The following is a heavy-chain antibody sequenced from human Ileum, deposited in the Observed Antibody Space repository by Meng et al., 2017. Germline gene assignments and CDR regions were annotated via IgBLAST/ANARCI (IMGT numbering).Heavy chain of an antibody. D-gene: IGHD3-22*01. CDR1: GGSFSGYY. CDR2: ISHRGNI. V-gene: IGHV4-34*01. CDR3: AREIYDSSGYYVDY. J-gene: IGHJ4*01. Sequence: WGAGLLRHSETLSLTCAVFGGSFSGYYWCWIRQPPGKGLEWIGEISHRGNINYNPSLKSRVIILLDTSKSQFSLRLTSVTAADTAVYYCAREIYDSSGYYVDYWGQGTLVTVSS.